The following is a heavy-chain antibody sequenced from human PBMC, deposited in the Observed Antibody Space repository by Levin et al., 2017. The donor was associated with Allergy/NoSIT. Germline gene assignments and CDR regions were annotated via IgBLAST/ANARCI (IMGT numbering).Heavy chain of an antibody. CDR2: IKSKADGETT. V-gene: IGHV3-15*01. CDR3: TTVKPPPAWELRFDY. Sequence: RGESLKISCAASGFTFNNVWMNWVRQAPGKGLEWVGRIKSKADGETTDYAAPVKGRFTIPRDDSKNTIYLQMNRLKAEDTAVYYCTTVKPPPAWELRFDYWGQGTQVTVSS. J-gene: IGHJ4*02. D-gene: IGHD1-26*01. CDR1: GFTFNNVW.